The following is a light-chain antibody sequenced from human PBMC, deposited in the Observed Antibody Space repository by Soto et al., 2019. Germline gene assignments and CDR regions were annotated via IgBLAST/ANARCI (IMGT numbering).Light chain of an antibody. CDR2: DVS. CDR1: SSDVGGYNY. Sequence: QSALTQPRSVSGSPGQSVTISCTGTSSDVGGYNYVSWYQQHPGKAPKLMIYDVSKRPSGVPDRFSGSKSGNTASLTISGLQVEDEADYYCCSYAGSYTHVVFGGGTKLTVL. V-gene: IGLV2-11*01. J-gene: IGLJ2*01. CDR3: CSYAGSYTHVV.